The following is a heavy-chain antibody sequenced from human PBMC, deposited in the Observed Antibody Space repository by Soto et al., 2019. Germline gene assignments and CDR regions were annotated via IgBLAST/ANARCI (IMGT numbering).Heavy chain of an antibody. V-gene: IGHV4-31*03. CDR2: IYYSGST. D-gene: IGHD5-12*01. CDR3: ARSHTRDGYNWQIFDY. CDR1: GGSISSGGYY. Sequence: PSETLSLTCTVSGGSISSGGYYWSWIRQHPGKGLEWIGYIYYSGSTYYNPSLKSRVTISVDTSKNQFSLTLSSVTAADTAVYYCARSHTRDGYNWQIFDYWGQGTLVTVSS. J-gene: IGHJ4*02.